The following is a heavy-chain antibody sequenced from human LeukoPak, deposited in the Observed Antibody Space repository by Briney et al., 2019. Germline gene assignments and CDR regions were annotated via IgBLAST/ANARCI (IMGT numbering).Heavy chain of an antibody. CDR1: GGSISSGSYY. D-gene: IGHD3-22*01. CDR2: IYTSGST. J-gene: IGHJ4*02. CDR3: ARASRPYYYDSSGYYIDY. V-gene: IGHV4-61*02. Sequence: SETLSLTCTVSGGSISSGSYYWSWIRQPAGKGLEWIGRIYTSGSTNYNPSLKSRVTISVDTSKNQFPLKLSSVTAADTAVYYCARASRPYYYDSSGYYIDYWGQGTLVTVSS.